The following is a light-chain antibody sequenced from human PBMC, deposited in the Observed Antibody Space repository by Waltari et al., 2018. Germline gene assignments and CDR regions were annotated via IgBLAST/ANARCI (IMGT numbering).Light chain of an antibody. CDR1: SSNIGAGSE. CDR3: QSYDTRLGAWV. Sequence: QSVLTQPPSVSGAPGQRVTIPCTGSSSNIGAGSEVHRYQHLPGTAPKLLIYGNTNRPSGVPDRFSGSKSGTSASLVITGLQAEDEANYYCQSYDTRLGAWVFGGGTKLTVL. CDR2: GNT. J-gene: IGLJ3*02. V-gene: IGLV1-40*01.